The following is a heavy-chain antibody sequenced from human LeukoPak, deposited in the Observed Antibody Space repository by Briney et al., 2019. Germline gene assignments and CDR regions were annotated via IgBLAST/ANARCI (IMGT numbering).Heavy chain of an antibody. V-gene: IGHV4-59*01. Sequence: SETLSLTCTVSGGSISSYYWSWIRQPPGKGLEWIGYIYYSGSTNYNPSLKSRVTISVDTSKNQFSLKLSSVTAADTAVYYCAREQWLEYFDYWGQGTLVTVSS. D-gene: IGHD6-19*01. CDR1: GGSISSYY. J-gene: IGHJ4*02. CDR2: IYYSGST. CDR3: AREQWLEYFDY.